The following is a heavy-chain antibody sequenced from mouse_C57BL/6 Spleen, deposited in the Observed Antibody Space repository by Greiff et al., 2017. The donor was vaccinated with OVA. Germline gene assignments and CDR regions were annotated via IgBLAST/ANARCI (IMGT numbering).Heavy chain of an antibody. Sequence: DVKVEESGGGLVQPGGSLKLSCAASGFTFSDYYMYWVRQTPEKRLEWVAYISNGGGSTYYPDTVKGRFTISRDNAKNTLYLQMSRLKSEDTAMYYCARHKDDYDVGYAMDYWGQGTSVTVSS. CDR3: ARHKDDYDVGYAMDY. CDR2: ISNGGGST. J-gene: IGHJ4*01. CDR1: GFTFSDYY. D-gene: IGHD2-4*01. V-gene: IGHV5-12*01.